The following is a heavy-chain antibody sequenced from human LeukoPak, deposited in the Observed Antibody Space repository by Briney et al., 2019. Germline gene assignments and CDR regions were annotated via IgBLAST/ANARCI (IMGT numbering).Heavy chain of an antibody. D-gene: IGHD4-11*01. V-gene: IGHV3-11*04. J-gene: IGHJ4*02. CDR2: ISSRGSTI. CDR1: GFTLSDYY. CDR3: ARRDYSNYGYFDY. Sequence: GGSLRLSCAASGFTLSDYYMNWMRQGPGKGLEWVSYISSRGSTIYYADSVKGRFTISRDNAKNSLYLQMNSLRVEDTAMYYCARRDYSNYGYFDYWGQGTLVTVSS.